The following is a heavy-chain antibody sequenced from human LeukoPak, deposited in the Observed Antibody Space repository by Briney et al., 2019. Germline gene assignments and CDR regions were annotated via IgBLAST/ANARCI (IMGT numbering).Heavy chain of an antibody. CDR2: IYHSGST. Sequence: PSETLSLTCAVYGGSFSGYYWSWIRQHPGKGLEWIGYIYHSGSTYYNPSLKSRVTISVDTSKNQFSLNLNSVTAADTAVYYCARMTYGAYSFDYWGQGTLVTVSS. CDR3: ARMTYGAYSFDY. V-gene: IGHV4-34*09. J-gene: IGHJ4*02. D-gene: IGHD4-17*01. CDR1: GGSFSGYY.